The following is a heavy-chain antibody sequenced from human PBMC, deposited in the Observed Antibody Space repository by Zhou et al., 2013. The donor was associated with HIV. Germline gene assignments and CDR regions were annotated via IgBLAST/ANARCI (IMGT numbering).Heavy chain of an antibody. Sequence: QVQLVQSGAEVKKPGSSVKVSCKASGGTFSSSAISWVRQAPGQGLEWMGRIIPIVGTANYAQKFQGRVTIIADESTSTAYMELSSLRSEDTAVYYCARGGGNEYFQPWGQGTRVIVSS. CDR1: GGTFSSSA. CDR2: IIPIVGTA. V-gene: IGHV1-69*11. J-gene: IGHJ1*01. CDR3: ARGGGNEYFQP. D-gene: IGHD1-26*01.